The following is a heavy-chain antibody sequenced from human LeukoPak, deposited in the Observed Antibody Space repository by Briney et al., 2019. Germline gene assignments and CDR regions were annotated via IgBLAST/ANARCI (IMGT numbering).Heavy chain of an antibody. CDR2: IRYDGSNK. J-gene: IGHJ4*02. V-gene: IGHV3-30*02. CDR3: AKAEETYYDILTGYLY. D-gene: IGHD3-9*01. Sequence: GGSLRLSCAASGFTFSSYGMHWVRQAPGKGLEWVAFIRYDGSNKYYADSVKGRFTISRDNSKNTLYLQMNSLRAEDTAVYYCAKAEETYYDILTGYLYWGQVTLVTVSS. CDR1: GFTFSSYG.